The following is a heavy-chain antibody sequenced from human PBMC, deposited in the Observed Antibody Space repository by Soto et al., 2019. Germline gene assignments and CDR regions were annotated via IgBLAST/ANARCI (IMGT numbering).Heavy chain of an antibody. V-gene: IGHV5-10-1*01. CDR3: ARHDTGHKKTGSYYGMDV. D-gene: IGHD3-22*01. J-gene: IGHJ6*02. CDR2: IDPSDSYT. Sequence: GESLKISCKGSGYSFTSYCISWVRQMPGKGLEWMGRIDPSDSYTNYSPSFQGHVTISADKSISTAYLQWSSLKASDTAMYYCARHDTGHKKTGSYYGMDVWGQGTTVTVSS. CDR1: GYSFTSYC.